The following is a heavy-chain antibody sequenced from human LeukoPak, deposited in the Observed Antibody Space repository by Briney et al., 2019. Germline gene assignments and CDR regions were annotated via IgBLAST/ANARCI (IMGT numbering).Heavy chain of an antibody. V-gene: IGHV3-74*01. CDR1: GFTFSSYW. J-gene: IGHJ4*02. D-gene: IGHD2-2*03. CDR3: ARATLDIVGATRTFDY. Sequence: GGSLRLSCAASGFTFSSYWMHWVRQAPGEGLVCVSRINSDGTSTNYADSVKGRFTISRDNARNTLYMQMNSLRAEDTAVYYCARATLDIVGATRTFDYWGQGTLVTVSS. CDR2: INSDGTST.